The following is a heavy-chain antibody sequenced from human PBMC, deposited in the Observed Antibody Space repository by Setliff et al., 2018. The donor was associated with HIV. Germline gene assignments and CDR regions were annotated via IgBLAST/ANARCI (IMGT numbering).Heavy chain of an antibody. CDR3: ARDSRIAAANSASFDF. V-gene: IGHV4-38-2*02. J-gene: IGHJ4*02. D-gene: IGHD6-13*01. Sequence: SETLSLTCTVSGYSISSGYYWGWIRQPPGKGLEWIGYMYSGGNTYYKPSLKSRVTMSVDSSKNQFSLKVNSVTAADTAVYYCARDSRIAAANSASFDFWGQGTLVTVSS. CDR1: GYSISSGYY. CDR2: MYSGGNT.